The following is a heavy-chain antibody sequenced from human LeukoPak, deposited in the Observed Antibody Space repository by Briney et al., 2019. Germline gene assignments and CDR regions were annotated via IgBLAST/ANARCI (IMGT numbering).Heavy chain of an antibody. V-gene: IGHV3-48*03. Sequence: PEGSLRLSCAASGFSFSSYEMNWVCQAPGKGLEWVSYISNSGSTIYYADSVRGRFTISRDNARNSLSLQMNGLRAEDTAVYYCARAGVAGTVYFDYWGQGTLVTVSS. CDR1: GFSFSSYE. CDR2: ISNSGSTI. D-gene: IGHD6-19*01. J-gene: IGHJ4*02. CDR3: ARAGVAGTVYFDY.